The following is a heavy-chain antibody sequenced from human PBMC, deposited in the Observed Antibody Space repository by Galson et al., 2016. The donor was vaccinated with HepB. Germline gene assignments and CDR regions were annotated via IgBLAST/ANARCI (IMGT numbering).Heavy chain of an antibody. CDR1: EFTFDDYA. CDR2: INWNSGSS. Sequence: SLRLSCAASEFTFDDYAMHWVRQAPGKGLECVSGINWNSGSSGYADSVKGLFTVSRDNAKNSLYLQMNSLRAEDTAFYFCAKDYSSGWFGAGGFEHWGQGTLVTVSS. D-gene: IGHD6-19*01. V-gene: IGHV3-9*01. CDR3: AKDYSSGWFGAGGFEH. J-gene: IGHJ4*02.